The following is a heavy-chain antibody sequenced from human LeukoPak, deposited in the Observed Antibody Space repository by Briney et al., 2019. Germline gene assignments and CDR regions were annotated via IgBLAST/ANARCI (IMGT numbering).Heavy chain of an antibody. CDR3: ARDDGRYSYFDY. V-gene: IGHV3-21*01. D-gene: IGHD6-19*01. Sequence: PGGSLRLSCAASGFTFSSYSMNWVRQAPGKGLEWVSSISSSSSYIYYADSVKGRFTTSRDNAKNSLYLQMNSLRAEDTAVYYCARDDGRYSYFDYWGQGTLVTVSS. J-gene: IGHJ4*02. CDR1: GFTFSSYS. CDR2: ISSSSSYI.